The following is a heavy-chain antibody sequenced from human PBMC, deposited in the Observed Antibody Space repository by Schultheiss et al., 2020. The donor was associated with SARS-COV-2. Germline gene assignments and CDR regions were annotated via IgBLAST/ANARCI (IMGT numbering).Heavy chain of an antibody. J-gene: IGHJ4*02. CDR3: ARDPIWYGGKGGYFDY. Sequence: ASVKVSCKASGYTFTSYYMHWVRQAPGQGLEWMGWISAYNGNTNYAQKLQGRVTMTRDTSTSTVYMELSSLRSEDTAVYYCARDPIWYGGKGGYFDYWGQGTLVTVSS. CDR2: ISAYNGNT. D-gene: IGHD4-23*01. V-gene: IGHV1-18*04. CDR1: GYTFTSYY.